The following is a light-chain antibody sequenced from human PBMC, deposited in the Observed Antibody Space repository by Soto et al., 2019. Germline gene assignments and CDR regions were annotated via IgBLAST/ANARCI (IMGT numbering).Light chain of an antibody. J-gene: IGLJ2*01. V-gene: IGLV1-47*01. Sequence: QSVLTQPPSASGTPGQRVTISCSGSSSDIGTNYVYWYQQLPGTAPKLLIYRNNQRPSGVPDRFSGSKSGTSASLAISGLRSEDEADYFCAAWDDSLCGRGVFGGGTKPTVL. CDR2: RNN. CDR3: AAWDDSLCGRGV. CDR1: SSDIGTNY.